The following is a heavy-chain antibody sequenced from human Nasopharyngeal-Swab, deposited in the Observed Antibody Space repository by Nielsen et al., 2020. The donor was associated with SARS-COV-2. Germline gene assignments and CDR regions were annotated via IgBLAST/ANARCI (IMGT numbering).Heavy chain of an antibody. CDR2: INHSGST. CDR3: ARLDGSAYYGMDV. CDR1: GGSFSGYY. Sequence: SEILSLTCAVYGGSFSGYYWSWIRQPPGKGLEWIGEINHSGSTNYNPSLKSRVTISVDTSKNQFSLKLTSVTAADTAVYYCARLDGSAYYGMDVWGQGTTVTVSS. D-gene: IGHD3-10*01. V-gene: IGHV4-34*01. J-gene: IGHJ6*02.